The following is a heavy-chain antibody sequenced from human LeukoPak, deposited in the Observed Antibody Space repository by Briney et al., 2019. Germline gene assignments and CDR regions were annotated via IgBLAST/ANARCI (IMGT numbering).Heavy chain of an antibody. D-gene: IGHD3-3*01. CDR2: ISGSGGST. CDR1: GFTFSSYA. Sequence: PGGSLRLSCAASGFTFSSYAMSRVRQAPGKGLEWVSAISGSGGSTYYADSVKGRFTISRDNSKNTLYLQMNSLRAEDTAVYYCAKDPYYDFWSGYYSGPSFDYWGQGTLVTVSS. V-gene: IGHV3-23*01. CDR3: AKDPYYDFWSGYYSGPSFDY. J-gene: IGHJ4*02.